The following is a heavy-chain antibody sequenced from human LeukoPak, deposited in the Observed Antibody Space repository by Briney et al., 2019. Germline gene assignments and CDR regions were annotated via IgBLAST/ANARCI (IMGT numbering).Heavy chain of an antibody. D-gene: IGHD6-19*01. CDR1: GFTFDNYA. CDR3: ARAYKDRSLAGKKEFLQH. Sequence: GGSLRLSCAASGFTFDNYAMNWVRQVPGKGLEWISLISWNSGTIGYADSVKGRFTISRDNANNFLYLQMNSLRAEDTALYYCARAYKDRSLAGKKEFLQHWGQGTLVTVSS. J-gene: IGHJ1*01. CDR2: ISWNSGTI. V-gene: IGHV3-9*01.